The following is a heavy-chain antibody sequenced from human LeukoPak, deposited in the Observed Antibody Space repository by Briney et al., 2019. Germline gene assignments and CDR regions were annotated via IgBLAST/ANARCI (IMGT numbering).Heavy chain of an antibody. CDR1: GYTSTNYA. Sequence: GASVKVSCKASGYTSTNYAINWVRQAHGQGLEWMGWIDTHTGNPMYAQGFTGRFVFSLDTSVNTAYLQISSLKAEDTAVYYCARDPGMAGHFAYWGQGALVTVSS. D-gene: IGHD6-19*01. CDR3: ARDPGMAGHFAY. J-gene: IGHJ4*02. CDR2: IDTHTGNP. V-gene: IGHV7-4-1*02.